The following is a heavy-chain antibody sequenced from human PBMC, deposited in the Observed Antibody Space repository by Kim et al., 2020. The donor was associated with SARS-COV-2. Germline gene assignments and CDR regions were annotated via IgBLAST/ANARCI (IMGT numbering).Heavy chain of an antibody. D-gene: IGHD5-18*01. CDR3: ARAELRTWIHLRI. V-gene: IGHV1-8*01. J-gene: IGHJ3*02. Sequence: YAQKFRGRVTMTRNTSISTAYMELSSLRSEDTAVYYCARAELRTWIHLRIWGQGTMVTVSS.